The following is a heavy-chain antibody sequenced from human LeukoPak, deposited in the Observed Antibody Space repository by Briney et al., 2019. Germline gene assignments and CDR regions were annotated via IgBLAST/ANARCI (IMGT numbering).Heavy chain of an antibody. CDR1: GGSISSSNYY. D-gene: IGHD3-3*01. J-gene: IGHJ3*02. CDR2: INHSGST. CDR3: ARRGARRTMYDFWSGYLTDAFDI. V-gene: IGHV4-39*07. Sequence: SETLSLTCTVSGGSISSSNYYWGWIRQSPGKGLEWIGEINHSGSTNYNPSLKSRVTISVDTSKNQFSLKLSSVTAADTAVYYCARRGARRTMYDFWSGYLTDAFDIWGQGTMVTVSS.